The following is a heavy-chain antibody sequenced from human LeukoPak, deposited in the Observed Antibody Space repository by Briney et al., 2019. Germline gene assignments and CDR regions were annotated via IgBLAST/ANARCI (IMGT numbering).Heavy chain of an antibody. CDR1: GASFRNYY. Sequence: SETLSLTCTVSGASFRNYYWAWIRQSAGKGMEWIGRIFPGGASNYNPSLKSRVTMSVDPSKNQISLKLKSVTAADTAVYFCARLEGSCYDSAAFDVWGQGSLVTVSS. V-gene: IGHV4-4*07. D-gene: IGHD3-22*01. J-gene: IGHJ3*01. CDR3: ARLEGSCYDSAAFDV. CDR2: IFPGGAS.